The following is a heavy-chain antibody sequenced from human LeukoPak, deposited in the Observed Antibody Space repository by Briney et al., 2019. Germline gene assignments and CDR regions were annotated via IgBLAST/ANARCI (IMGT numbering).Heavy chain of an antibody. CDR2: ISGSGTTI. CDR1: GFTFSSYE. CDR3: AREGSSSCYDSCNWFAP. V-gene: IGHV3-48*03. Sequence: GGSLRLSCAASGFTFSSYEMSWVRQAPGKGLEWISHISGSGTTIYYGDSVKGRFTISRDNAKNSLYLQMNSLRAEDTAIYYCAREGSSSCYDSCNWFAPWGQGTLVTVSS. D-gene: IGHD2-2*01. J-gene: IGHJ5*02.